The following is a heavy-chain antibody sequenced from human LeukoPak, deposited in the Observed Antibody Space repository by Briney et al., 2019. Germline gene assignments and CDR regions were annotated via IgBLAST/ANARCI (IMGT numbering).Heavy chain of an antibody. J-gene: IGHJ4*02. D-gene: IGHD3-16*01. CDR3: ARHYARCYFDY. V-gene: IGHV4-59*08. CDR2: IYYSGST. Sequence: SETLSLTCTVSGGSISSYYWSWIRQPPGKGLEWIGYIYYSGSTNYNPSLKSRVTISVDTSKNQFSLKLSSVTAADTAVYYCARHYARCYFDYWGQGTLVTVSS. CDR1: GGSISSYY.